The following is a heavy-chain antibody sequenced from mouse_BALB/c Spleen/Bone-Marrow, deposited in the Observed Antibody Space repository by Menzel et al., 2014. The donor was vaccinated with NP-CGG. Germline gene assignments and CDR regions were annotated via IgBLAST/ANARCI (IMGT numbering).Heavy chain of an antibody. CDR3: ASPYYRCDGFAY. CDR2: INPYNDGT. CDR1: GYTFTSYV. Sequence: VQLQQSGPELVKPGASVKMSCKASGYTFTSYVMHWVKQKPGQGLEWIGYINPYNDGTKYNERFKGKATLTSDKSSSAAYMELSSLSSEDSAVYYCASPYYRCDGFAYWGQGTLVTVSA. D-gene: IGHD2-14*01. V-gene: IGHV1-14*01. J-gene: IGHJ3*01.